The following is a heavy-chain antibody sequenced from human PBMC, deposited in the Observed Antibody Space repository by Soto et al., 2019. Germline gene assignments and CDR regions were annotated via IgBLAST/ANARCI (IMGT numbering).Heavy chain of an antibody. Sequence: RRLSCTASGFTFGDYAMSWVRQAPGKGLEWVGFIRSKAYGGTTEYAASVKGRFTISRDDSKSIAYLQMNSLKTEDTAVYYCTRPAAAIRTDAFDIWGQGTMVTVSS. CDR1: GFTFGDYA. J-gene: IGHJ3*02. CDR3: TRPAAAIRTDAFDI. D-gene: IGHD2-2*02. CDR2: IRSKAYGGTT. V-gene: IGHV3-49*04.